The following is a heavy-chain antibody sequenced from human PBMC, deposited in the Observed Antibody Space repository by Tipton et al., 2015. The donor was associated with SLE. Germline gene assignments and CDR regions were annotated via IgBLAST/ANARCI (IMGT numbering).Heavy chain of an antibody. V-gene: IGHV3-11*01. CDR3: ARELDFYTHSDY. D-gene: IGHD3/OR15-3a*01. Sequence: SLRLSCAASGFIFSDYYMHWVRQAPGKGLEWLSYISGSGKTIYYAHSVMGRFTISRDNAKKSLYLQMDSLRDDDTAVYYCARELDFYTHSDYLGQGTLVTVSS. J-gene: IGHJ4*02. CDR2: ISGSGKTI. CDR1: GFIFSDYY.